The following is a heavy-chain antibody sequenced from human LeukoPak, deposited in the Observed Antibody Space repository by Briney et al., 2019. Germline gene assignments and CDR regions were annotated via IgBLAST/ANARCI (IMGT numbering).Heavy chain of an antibody. J-gene: IGHJ4*02. CDR2: IGTSGATT. Sequence: PGGSLRLSCVTSGFTFSTYVMSWVRKFPGKGLEWLSSIGTSGATTTYADSVKGRFTISRDNSENTPYLQMNSLRVEDTAEYYCARIERCDYWGQGTLVTVSS. V-gene: IGHV3-23*01. CDR1: GFTFSTYV. CDR3: ARIERCDY.